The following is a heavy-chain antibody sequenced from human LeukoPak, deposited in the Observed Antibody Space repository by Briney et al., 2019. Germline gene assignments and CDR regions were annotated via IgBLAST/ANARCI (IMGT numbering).Heavy chain of an antibody. CDR1: GGSISSYY. D-gene: IGHD3-3*01. V-gene: IGHV4-59*08. J-gene: IGHJ4*02. CDR2: IYYSGST. Sequence: PSETLSLTCTVSGGSISSYYWSWIRQPPGKGLEWIGYIYYSGSTNYNPSLKSRVTISVDTSKNQFSLKLSSVTAADTAVYYCARTRITIFGVDNFDYWGQGTLVTVSS. CDR3: ARTRITIFGVDNFDY.